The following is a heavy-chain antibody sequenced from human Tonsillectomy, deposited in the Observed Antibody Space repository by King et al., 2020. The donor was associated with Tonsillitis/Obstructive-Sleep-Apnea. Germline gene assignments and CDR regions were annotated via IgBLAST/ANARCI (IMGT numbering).Heavy chain of an antibody. CDR3: ARGLISRLWSGYYTEYYYYMDV. D-gene: IGHD3-3*01. CDR1: GGSFSGYY. Sequence: VQLQQWGAGLLKPSETLSLTCAVYGGSFSGYYWSWIRQPPGKGLEWIGEINHSGSTNYNPSLKSRVTISVDTSKKQFSLELSSVTAADTAVYYCARGLISRLWSGYYTEYYYYMDVWGQGTTVTVSS. J-gene: IGHJ6*03. CDR2: INHSGST. V-gene: IGHV4-34*01.